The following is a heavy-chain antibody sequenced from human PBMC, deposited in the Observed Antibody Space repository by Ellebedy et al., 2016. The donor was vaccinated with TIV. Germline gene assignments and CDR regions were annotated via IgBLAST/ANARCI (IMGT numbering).Heavy chain of an antibody. V-gene: IGHV3-15*01. CDR3: TLDSSIAAATQDY. CDR1: GYTLTELS. D-gene: IGHD6-13*01. CDR2: IKGKTDGGTA. J-gene: IGHJ4*02. Sequence: SCKVSGYTLTELSMHWVRQAPGKGLEWVGRIKGKTDGGTAEYAPPVKGRFTISRDDSKNTLYLQINSLQTEDTAVFFCTLDSSIAAATQDYWGQGTLVTVSS.